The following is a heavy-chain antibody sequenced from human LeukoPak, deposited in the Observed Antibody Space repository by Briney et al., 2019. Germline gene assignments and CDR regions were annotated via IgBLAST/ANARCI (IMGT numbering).Heavy chain of an antibody. CDR2: ISISKGNT. CDR1: GYTFTNYG. D-gene: IGHD2-21*01. V-gene: IGHV1-18*01. Sequence: GASVTVSCKASGYTFTNYGISWVGQAPGQGREGMGWISISKGNTIHEQKLLDRVTMTRDTYTRTAYMELRSLRSEDTALYYCARATYYYFEYWGQGTLVTVSS. J-gene: IGHJ4*02. CDR3: ARATYYYFEY.